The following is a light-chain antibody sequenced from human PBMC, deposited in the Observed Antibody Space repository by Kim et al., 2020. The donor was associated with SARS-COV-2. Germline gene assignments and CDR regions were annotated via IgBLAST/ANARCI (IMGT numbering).Light chain of an antibody. J-gene: IGKJ1*01. CDR2: GAS. V-gene: IGKV1-6*01. CDR1: QDIRND. CDR3: LQDYSYPRT. Sequence: ESVGDRVTITCRASQDIRNDLGWYQHKSGQAPKVLIYGASTLQSGVPSRFSGSGSGTDFTLTISSLQPEDFATYYCLQDYSYPRTFGQGTKVDIK.